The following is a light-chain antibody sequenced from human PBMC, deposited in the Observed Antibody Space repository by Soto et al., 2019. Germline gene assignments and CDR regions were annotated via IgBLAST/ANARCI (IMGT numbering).Light chain of an antibody. CDR2: EVS. CDR3: SSYTSSSTPV. V-gene: IGLV2-14*01. CDR1: SSDVGGYNY. J-gene: IGLJ3*02. Sequence: QSVLTQPASVSGSPGQSITISCTGTSSDVGGYNYVSWYQQHPGKAPKLMIYEVSNRPSGVSNRFSGSKSGNTASLTISGLQAEDKADYYCSSYTSSSTPVFGGGTKLTVL.